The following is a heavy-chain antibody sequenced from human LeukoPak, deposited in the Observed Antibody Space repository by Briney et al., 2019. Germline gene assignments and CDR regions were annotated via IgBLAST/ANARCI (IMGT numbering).Heavy chain of an antibody. CDR2: ISASGGTT. Sequence: GGSLRLSCAASGFTFSSYSMNWVRRAPGKGLEWLSYISASGGTTYYADSVNGRFTISRDNAKNSLFLEMNSLRVDDTAMYFCARSSLERHYSFDFWGRGTLVTVSS. V-gene: IGHV3-48*01. D-gene: IGHD1-1*01. J-gene: IGHJ4*02. CDR3: ARSSLERHYSFDF. CDR1: GFTFSSYS.